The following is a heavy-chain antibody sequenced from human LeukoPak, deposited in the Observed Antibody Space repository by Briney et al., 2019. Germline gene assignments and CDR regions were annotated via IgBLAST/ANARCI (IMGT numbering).Heavy chain of an antibody. V-gene: IGHV3-48*02. Sequence: GGSLRLSCAASGFTFSSYSMNWVRQAPGKGLEWVSYISSSSSTIYYADSVKGRFTISRDNAKNSLYLQMNSLRDEDTAVYYCARGSYYYGSGSHNGDLFDYWGQETLVTVSS. CDR1: GFTFSSYS. CDR3: ARGSYYYGSGSHNGDLFDY. J-gene: IGHJ4*02. D-gene: IGHD3-10*01. CDR2: ISSSSSTI.